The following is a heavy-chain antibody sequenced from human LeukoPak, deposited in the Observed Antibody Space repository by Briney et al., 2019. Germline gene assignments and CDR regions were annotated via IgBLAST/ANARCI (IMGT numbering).Heavy chain of an antibody. CDR3: ARVVMAGSFDY. V-gene: IGHV1-46*01. J-gene: IGHJ4*02. CDR2: INPSGGST. D-gene: IGHD6-19*01. CDR1: GYTFTGYY. Sequence: ASVKVSCKASGYTFTGYYMHWVRQAPGQGLEWMGIINPSGGSTSYAQKFQGRVTMTRDMSTSTVYMELSSLRSEDTAVYYCARVVMAGSFDYWGQGTLVTVSS.